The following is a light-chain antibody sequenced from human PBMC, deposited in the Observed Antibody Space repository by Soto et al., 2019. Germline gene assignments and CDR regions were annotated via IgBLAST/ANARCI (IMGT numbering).Light chain of an antibody. V-gene: IGLV1-44*01. CDR3: AAYDDTLHGYV. CDR2: TDN. Sequence: QLVLTQPPSASGTPGQRVTISCSGSSSNIGSNTVNWYRQLPGTAPRLLIETDNQRPSGVPDRFSGSRSGTSASLAISGLQSEDEADYYCAAYDDTLHGYVFGTGTKLTVL. J-gene: IGLJ1*01. CDR1: SSNIGSNT.